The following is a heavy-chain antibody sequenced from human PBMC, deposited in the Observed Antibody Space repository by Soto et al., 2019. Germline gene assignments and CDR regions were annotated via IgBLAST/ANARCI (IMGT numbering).Heavy chain of an antibody. V-gene: IGHV1-3*01. Sequence: ASVKVSCKASGYTFTSYAMHWVRQAPGQRLEWMGWINAGNSDTTYSQKFQGRVTITSDTYASTAYMELTSLRSEDTAVYYCARDLGGWPDYWGQGTLVTVSS. D-gene: IGHD2-15*01. CDR2: INAGNSDT. CDR1: GYTFTSYA. CDR3: ARDLGGWPDY. J-gene: IGHJ4*02.